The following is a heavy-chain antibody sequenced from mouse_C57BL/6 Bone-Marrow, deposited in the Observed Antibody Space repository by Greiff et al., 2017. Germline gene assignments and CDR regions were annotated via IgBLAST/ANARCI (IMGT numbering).Heavy chain of an antibody. Sequence: QVQLKESGAELARPGASVKLSCKASGYTFTSYGISWVKQRTGQGLEWIGEIYPRRGNTYYNEKFKGKATLTADKSSSTAYMELRSLTSEDSAVYFCARRRYWGQGTTLTVSS. CDR3: ARRRY. CDR2: IYPRRGNT. V-gene: IGHV1-81*01. J-gene: IGHJ2*01. CDR1: GYTFTSYG.